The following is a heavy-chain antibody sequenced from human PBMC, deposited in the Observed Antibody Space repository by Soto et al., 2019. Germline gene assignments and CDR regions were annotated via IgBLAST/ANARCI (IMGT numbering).Heavy chain of an antibody. CDR2: IYYSGSA. CDR3: VRHDSYGHHFDY. D-gene: IGHD5-18*01. Sequence: PSETLSLTCTVSGGSISGSSNYWCWVRHSPGKGLEWIGSIYYSGSAYYNPSLKSRVSISVDTSKNQFSLKVSSVTAAETAVYYCVRHDSYGHHFDYWGQGTLVTVSS. V-gene: IGHV4-39*07. J-gene: IGHJ4*02. CDR1: GGSISGSSNY.